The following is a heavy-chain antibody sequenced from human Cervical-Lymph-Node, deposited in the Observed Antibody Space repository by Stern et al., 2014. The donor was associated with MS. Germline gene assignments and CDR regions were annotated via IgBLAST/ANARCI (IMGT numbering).Heavy chain of an antibody. D-gene: IGHD4-17*01. J-gene: IGHJ4*02. Sequence: VQLVESGGGVVQPGRSLRLSCAASGFTFSYHAMHWVRQAPGKGLEWVAVISYDGSDNYYAGSVKGRFTLARDNSKITLDLKMNSLRAEDTAVYYCARGGAVTSSEYYFDYWGKGTLVTVSS. CDR3: ARGGAVTSSEYYFDY. CDR2: ISYDGSDN. V-gene: IGHV3-30*01. CDR1: GFTFSYHA.